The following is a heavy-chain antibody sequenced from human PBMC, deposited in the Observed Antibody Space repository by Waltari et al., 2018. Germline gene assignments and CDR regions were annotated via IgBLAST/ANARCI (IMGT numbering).Heavy chain of an antibody. J-gene: IGHJ3*02. D-gene: IGHD1-26*01. CDR1: GGTFGTHA. Sequence: QVQLVQSGAEGKQPGAPVKVSCKDSGGTFGTHASTWVRQAPGQGLEWMGGVIPIFGTPNYAPKFQGRVTVSADPSTSTAYLEVRRLISEDTAVYYCAKREIGYAFDIWGHGTMVTVSS. CDR2: VIPIFGTP. CDR3: AKREIGYAFDI. V-gene: IGHV1-69*12.